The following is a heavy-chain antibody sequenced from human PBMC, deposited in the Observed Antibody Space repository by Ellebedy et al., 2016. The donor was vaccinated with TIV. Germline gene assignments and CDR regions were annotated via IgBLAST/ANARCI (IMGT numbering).Heavy chain of an antibody. CDR3: ARVLRGGRYGDYFDY. D-gene: IGHD3-3*01. CDR2: IYSSGIT. V-gene: IGHV4-59*12. Sequence: MPGGSLRLSCTVSGGSITGSHWSWIRQTPGKGLEWIGYIYSSGITNYNPSLKRRVTISVDTSKNQFSLKLTSVTAADTAVYYCARVLRGGRYGDYFDYWGQGTLVTVSS. CDR1: GGSITGSH. J-gene: IGHJ4*02.